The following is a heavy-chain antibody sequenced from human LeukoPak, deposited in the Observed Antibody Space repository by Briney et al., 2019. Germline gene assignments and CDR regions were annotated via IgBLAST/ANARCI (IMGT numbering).Heavy chain of an antibody. J-gene: IGHJ6*03. CDR2: IYYSGST. CDR1: GGSISSSSYY. CDR3: ARVSSWYLYYYYMDV. V-gene: IGHV4-39*07. D-gene: IGHD6-13*01. Sequence: SETLSLTCTVSGGSISSSSYYWGWIRQPPGKGLEWIGSIYYSGSTYYNPPLKSRVTISVDTSKNQFSLKLSSVTAADTAVYYCARVSSWYLYYYYMDVWGKGTTVTVSS.